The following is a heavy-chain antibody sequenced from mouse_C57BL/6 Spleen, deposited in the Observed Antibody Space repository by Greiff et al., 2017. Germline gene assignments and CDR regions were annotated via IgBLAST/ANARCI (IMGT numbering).Heavy chain of an antibody. CDR1: GYTFTSYW. CDR3: ARNYYGSSYEFAY. CDR2: IDPSDSYT. J-gene: IGHJ3*01. Sequence: QVQLQQPGAELVMPGASVKLSCKASGYTFTSYWMHWVKQRPGQGLEWIGEIDPSDSYTNYNQKFKGKSTLTVDKSSSTAYMQLSSLTSEDSAVYYCARNYYGSSYEFAYWGQGTLVTVSA. D-gene: IGHD1-1*01. V-gene: IGHV1-69*01.